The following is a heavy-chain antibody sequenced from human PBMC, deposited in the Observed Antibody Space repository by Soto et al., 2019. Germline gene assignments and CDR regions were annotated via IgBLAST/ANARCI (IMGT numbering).Heavy chain of an antibody. CDR1: GGSISSYY. CDR3: ANTDGGGVDY. CDR2: IYYSGST. D-gene: IGHD3-16*01. Sequence: QVQLQESGPGLVKPSETLSLTCTVSGGSISSYYWSWIRQHPGKGLEWIGYIYYSGSTNYNPSLKSRFTLSVDTSKNQSSLKLSSVTAADTAVYYCANTDGGGVDYWGQGTLVTVSS. V-gene: IGHV4-59*01. J-gene: IGHJ4*02.